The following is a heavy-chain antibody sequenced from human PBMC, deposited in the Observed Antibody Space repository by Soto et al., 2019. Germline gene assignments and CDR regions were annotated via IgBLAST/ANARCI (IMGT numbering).Heavy chain of an antibody. J-gene: IGHJ5*02. CDR2: IWYDGTSK. CDR1: GFTFRNHA. Sequence: QVQLVESGGGVVQPGRSLRLSCAASGFTFRNHAMHWVRQAPGKGLEWVGLIWYDGTSKYYADSVKGRFTISRDNSKNTLYLEINSLRVEDTAIYYCARDQGVVIIKHHWGQGTLVTVSS. V-gene: IGHV3-33*08. D-gene: IGHD2-8*01. CDR3: ARDQGVVIIKHH.